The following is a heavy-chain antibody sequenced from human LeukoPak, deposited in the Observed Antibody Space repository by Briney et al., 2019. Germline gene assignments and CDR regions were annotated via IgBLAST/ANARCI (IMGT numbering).Heavy chain of an antibody. CDR3: ALTAGNDY. CDR1: GFTFDDYA. J-gene: IGHJ4*02. V-gene: IGHV3-9*01. Sequence: GRSLRLSCAASGFTFDDYAMHWVRQAPGKGLEWVSGISWNSGSIGYADSVKGRFTISRDNAKNSLYLQMNSLRAEDTALYYCALTAGNDYWGQGTLVTVSS. D-gene: IGHD6-13*01. CDR2: ISWNSGSI.